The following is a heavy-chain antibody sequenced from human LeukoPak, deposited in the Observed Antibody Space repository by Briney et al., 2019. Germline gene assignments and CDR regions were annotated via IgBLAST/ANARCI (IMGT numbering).Heavy chain of an antibody. CDR3: ARDPNSSPGYFDY. CDR2: IYHSGST. CDR1: GGSISSYY. D-gene: IGHD6-13*01. V-gene: IGHV4-59*12. J-gene: IGHJ4*02. Sequence: SETLSLTCTVSGGSISSYYWSWIRQPPGKGLEWIGYIYHSGSTYYNPSLKSRVTISVDRSKNQFSLKLSSVTAADTAVYYCARDPNSSPGYFDYWGQGTLVTVSS.